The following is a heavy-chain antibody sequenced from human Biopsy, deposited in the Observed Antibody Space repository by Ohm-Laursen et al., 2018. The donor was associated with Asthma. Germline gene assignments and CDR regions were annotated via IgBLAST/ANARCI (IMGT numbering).Heavy chain of an antibody. J-gene: IGHJ6*02. CDR1: GDSFSNYA. CDR2: LIPVLGTP. Sequence: SSVKVSCKASGDSFSNYAISWVRQAPGQGLEWMGGLIPVLGTPDHAQMFEGRVTITADESTSTAYMELSSLSSEDTAVYYCASPSSSREILYYYYNMDIWGQGTTVTV. D-gene: IGHD6-13*01. CDR3: ASPSSSREILYYYYNMDI. V-gene: IGHV1-69*01.